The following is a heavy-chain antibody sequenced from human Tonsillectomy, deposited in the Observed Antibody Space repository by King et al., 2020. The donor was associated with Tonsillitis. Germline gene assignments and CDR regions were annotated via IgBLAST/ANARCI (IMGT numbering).Heavy chain of an antibody. CDR1: GYTFTGYY. D-gene: IGHD3-10*01. CDR3: ARARQEGLKGDAFDI. Sequence: QLVQSGAEVKKPGASVKVSCKASGYTFTGYYMHWVRQAPGQGLERMGWINPNSGGTNYAQKFQGRVTMTRDTSISTAYMELSRLRSDDTAVYYCARARQEGLKGDAFDIWGQGTMVTVSS. V-gene: IGHV1-2*02. CDR2: INPNSGGT. J-gene: IGHJ3*02.